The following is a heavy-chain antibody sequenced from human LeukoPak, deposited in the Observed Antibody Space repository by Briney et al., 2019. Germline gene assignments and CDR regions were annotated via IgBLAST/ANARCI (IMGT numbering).Heavy chain of an antibody. V-gene: IGHV3-23*01. CDR3: AKDGGLWVSAHWGDS. CDR2: XTTSDGNT. D-gene: IGHD7-27*01. J-gene: IGHJ4*02. CDR1: GFTFSSYA. Sequence: PGGSLRLSCAASGFTFSSYAMNWVRQAPGKGLXXXXXXTTSDGNTYYADSVXGRFTVSRDNSKNTLFLQMNSLRAEDTAVYYCAKDGGLWVSAHWGDSWGRGTLVTVSS.